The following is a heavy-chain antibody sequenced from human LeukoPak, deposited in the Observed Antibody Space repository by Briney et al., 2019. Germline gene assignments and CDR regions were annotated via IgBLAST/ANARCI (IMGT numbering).Heavy chain of an antibody. CDR3: ARDPEVALKTKYYDFWSGYRSFDY. J-gene: IGHJ4*02. CDR2: IYYSGST. V-gene: IGHV4-30-4*08. D-gene: IGHD3-3*01. Sequence: SETLSLTCTVSGGSISSGDYYWSWIRQPPGKGLEWIGYIYYSGSTYYNPSLKSRVTISVDTSKNQFSLKLSSVTAADTAVYYCARDPEVALKTKYYDFWSGYRSFDYWGQGTLVTVSS. CDR1: GGSISSGDYY.